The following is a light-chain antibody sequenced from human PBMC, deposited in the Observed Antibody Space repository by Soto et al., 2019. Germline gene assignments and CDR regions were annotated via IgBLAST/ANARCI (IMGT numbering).Light chain of an antibody. CDR1: QSVGSK. CDR2: DTY. Sequence: EIVVTQSPATLSVSAGERVTLSCRVSQSVGSKLAWYQQKPAQAPRLLIYDTYTRATDIPARFSGSGSGTEFTLTITSQQSEDFAVYYCQQYNTWRSITFGQGTRLELK. J-gene: IGKJ5*01. CDR3: QQYNTWRSIT. V-gene: IGKV3-15*01.